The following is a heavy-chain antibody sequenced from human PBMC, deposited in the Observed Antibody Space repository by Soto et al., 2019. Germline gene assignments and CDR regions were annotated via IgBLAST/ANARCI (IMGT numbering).Heavy chain of an antibody. Sequence: QVQLVQSGAEVKKPGSSVKVSCKASGGNPSNSAISWVRQAPGQGLEWMGGIIPVFGIVNYAQKFQGRVTITADEATNTAHMELSRLRSEDTAMYYCATGRIVVAGSRAYYGMDVWGQGTTVTVSS. CDR3: ATGRIVVAGSRAYYGMDV. J-gene: IGHJ6*02. V-gene: IGHV1-69*01. D-gene: IGHD6-19*01. CDR2: IIPVFGIV. CDR1: GGNPSNSA.